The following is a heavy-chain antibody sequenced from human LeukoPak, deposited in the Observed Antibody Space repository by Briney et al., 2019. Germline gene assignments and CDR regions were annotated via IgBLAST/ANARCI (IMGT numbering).Heavy chain of an antibody. CDR1: GYSFTSYW. CDR2: IYPGDSDT. V-gene: IGHV5-51*01. CDR3: ARRLITMVRGVIYNYGMDV. J-gene: IGHJ6*02. Sequence: GESLKISCKGSGYSFTSYWIGWVRQMPGKGLEWMGIIYPGDSDTRYSPSFQGQGTISADKSISTAYLQWSSLKASDTAMYYCARRLITMVRGVIYNYGMDVWGQGTTVTVSS. D-gene: IGHD3-10*01.